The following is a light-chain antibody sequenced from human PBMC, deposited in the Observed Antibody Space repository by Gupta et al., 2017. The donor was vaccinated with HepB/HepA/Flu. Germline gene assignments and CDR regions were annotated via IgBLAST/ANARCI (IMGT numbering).Light chain of an antibody. CDR2: RNN. J-gene: IGLJ2*01. CDR1: SSNIGSNY. CDR3: AAWDDSLSGVV. V-gene: IGLV1-47*01. Sequence: QSVLTQPPSASGTPGQRVPISCSGSSSNIGSNYVYWYQQLPGTAPKLLIYRNNQRPSGVPDRFSGSKSGTSASLSISGLRSEDEAEYYCAAWDDSLSGVVFGGGTKLTVL.